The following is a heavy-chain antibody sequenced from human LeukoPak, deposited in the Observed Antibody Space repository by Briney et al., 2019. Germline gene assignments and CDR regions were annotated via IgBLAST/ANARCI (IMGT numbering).Heavy chain of an antibody. CDR3: ARGGSYYGSGRSRYYFDY. Sequence: SETLSLTCAVYGGSFSGYYWSWIRQPPGKGLEWIGEINHSGSTNYNPSLKSRVTISVDTSKNHFSLKLSSVTAADTAVYYCARGGSYYGSGRSRYYFDYWGQGTLVTVSS. CDR1: GGSFSGYY. V-gene: IGHV4-34*01. CDR2: INHSGST. J-gene: IGHJ4*02. D-gene: IGHD3-10*01.